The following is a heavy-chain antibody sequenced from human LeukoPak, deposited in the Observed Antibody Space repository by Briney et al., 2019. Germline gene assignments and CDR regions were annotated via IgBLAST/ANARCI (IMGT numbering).Heavy chain of an antibody. CDR3: AKDGVY. J-gene: IGHJ4*02. CDR2: ISGSGGST. CDR1: YA. Sequence: YAXSXXRQAPGKGLEGVSAISGSGGSTYYADSVKGRFTISRDNSKNTLYLQMNSLRAEDTAVYYCAKDGVYWGQGTLVTVXS. V-gene: IGHV3-23*01. D-gene: IGHD2-8*01.